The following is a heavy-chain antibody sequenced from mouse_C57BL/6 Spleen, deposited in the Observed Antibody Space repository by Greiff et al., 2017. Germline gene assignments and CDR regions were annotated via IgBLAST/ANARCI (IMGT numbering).Heavy chain of an antibody. CDR2: IYPGSGST. V-gene: IGHV1-55*01. CDR1: GYTFTSYW. D-gene: IGHD3-3*01. J-gene: IGHJ1*03. Sequence: QVQLQQPGAELVKPGASVKMSCKASGYTFTSYWITWVKQRPGQGLEWIGDIYPGSGSTNYNEKFKSKATLTVDTSASPAYMQLSSLTSEDSAVYYCARGAGPHWYFDVWGTGTTVTVSS. CDR3: ARGAGPHWYFDV.